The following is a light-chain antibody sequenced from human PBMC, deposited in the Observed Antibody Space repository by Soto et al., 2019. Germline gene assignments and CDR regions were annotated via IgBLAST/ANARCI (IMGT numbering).Light chain of an antibody. CDR2: DVS. J-gene: IGLJ1*01. CDR3: SSYTTSSTYV. Sequence: QSVLTQPASVSGSPGQSITISCTGTSSDVGGYNYVSWYQQHPGKAPKLTIYDVSNRPSGVSNRFSGFKSGNTASLTISGLHAEDEADYYCSSYTTSSTYVFGTGTKVTVL. CDR1: SSDVGGYNY. V-gene: IGLV2-14*03.